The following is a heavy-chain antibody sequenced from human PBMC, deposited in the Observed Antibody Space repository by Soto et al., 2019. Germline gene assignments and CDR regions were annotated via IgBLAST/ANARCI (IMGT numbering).Heavy chain of an antibody. CDR1: GYTFTSYG. Sequence: ASVKVSCKASGYTFTSYGISWVRQAPGQGLEWMGWISAYNGNTNYAQKLQGRVTMTTDTSTSTAYMELRSLRSDDTAVYYCARGIEAAGKRPYYYYGMDVWGQGTTVTVYS. CDR2: ISAYNGNT. J-gene: IGHJ6*02. CDR3: ARGIEAAGKRPYYYYGMDV. V-gene: IGHV1-18*01. D-gene: IGHD6-13*01.